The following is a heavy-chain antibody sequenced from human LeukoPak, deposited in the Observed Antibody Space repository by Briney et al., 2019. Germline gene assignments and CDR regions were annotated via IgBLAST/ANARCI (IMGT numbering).Heavy chain of an antibody. D-gene: IGHD3-3*01. V-gene: IGHV4-59*01. J-gene: IGHJ4*02. CDR2: IYYSGST. CDR1: GGSISSYY. CDR3: ARVYYDFWSGLSHFDY. Sequence: PSETLSLTCTVSGGSISSYYWSWIRQPPGKGLEWIGYIYYSGSTNYNPSLKSRVTISVDTSKNQFSLKLSSVTAADTAVYYCARVYYDFWSGLSHFDYWGQGTLVTVPS.